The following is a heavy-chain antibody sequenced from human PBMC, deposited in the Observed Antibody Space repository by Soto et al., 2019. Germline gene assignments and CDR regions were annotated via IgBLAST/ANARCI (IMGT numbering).Heavy chain of an antibody. V-gene: IGHV1-18*01. J-gene: IGHJ5*02. CDR2: ISAYNGNT. D-gene: IGHD6-13*01. CDR3: ARDRPTAAAP. Sequence: QVQLVQSGAEVKKPGASVKVSCKASGYTFTSYGISWVRQAPGQGLEWMGWISAYNGNTNYAQKLQGSVTMTTDTSTSTASMELRDLGADATAVYYGARDRPTAAAPWGQGTLVTVSS. CDR1: GYTFTSYG.